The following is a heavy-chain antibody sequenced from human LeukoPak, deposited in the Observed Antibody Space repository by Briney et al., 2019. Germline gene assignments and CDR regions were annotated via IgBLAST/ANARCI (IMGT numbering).Heavy chain of an antibody. V-gene: IGHV4-59*08. CDR1: NDPISSYD. CDR3: ERHTDIARLSCLKY. D-gene: IGHD2-2*01. Sequence: KPAETLSLTCTVSNDPISSYDWSWIRQPPGKALEWIRCVYYSGSTQYNPSLKRRVTIFVGTCKNQSSLTFGSATAADTAVYYCERHTDIARLSCLKYWGQGTLVTVSS. CDR2: VYYSGST. J-gene: IGHJ4*02.